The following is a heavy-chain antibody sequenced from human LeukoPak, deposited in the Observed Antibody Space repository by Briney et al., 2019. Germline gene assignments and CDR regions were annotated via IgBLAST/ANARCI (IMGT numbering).Heavy chain of an antibody. CDR2: ISYDGSNK. V-gene: IGHV3-30*04. CDR3: ARDRGVDYGDYPRWFDP. J-gene: IGHJ5*02. CDR1: GFTFSSYA. Sequence: PGGSLRLSCAASGFTFSSYAMHWVRQAPGKGLEWVAVISYDGSNKYYADSVKGRFTISRDNSKNTLYLQMNSLRAEDTAVYYCARDRGVDYGDYPRWFDPWGQGTLVTVSS. D-gene: IGHD4-17*01.